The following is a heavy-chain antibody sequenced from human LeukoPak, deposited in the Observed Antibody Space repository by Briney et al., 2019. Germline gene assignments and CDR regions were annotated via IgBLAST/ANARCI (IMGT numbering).Heavy chain of an antibody. Sequence: SETLSLTCAVSDGSISSNDYSWSWIRQPPGKGLEWIGYIYYSGSTYYNPSLKSRVTISVDTSKSQFSLKLSSVTAADTAVYYCASAYCGTTNCYALGFDFWGQGTLVTVSS. CDR1: DGSISSNDYS. D-gene: IGHD2-2*01. J-gene: IGHJ4*02. CDR2: IYYSGST. V-gene: IGHV4-30-4*07. CDR3: ASAYCGTTNCYALGFDF.